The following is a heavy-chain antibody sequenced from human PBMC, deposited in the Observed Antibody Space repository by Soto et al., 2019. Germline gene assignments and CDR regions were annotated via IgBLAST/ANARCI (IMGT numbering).Heavy chain of an antibody. Sequence: QVQLQESGPGLVKPSQTLSLSCTVSGASISSGGYFWTWIRQHPGKGLEWIGYIYYSGSTYYNPSLKSRISISVDTSKNQFSLKLSSVTAADTAVYYCAREGIAAAGTGYGWFDPWGQGTLVTVSS. CDR3: AREGIAAAGTGYGWFDP. V-gene: IGHV4-31*03. CDR1: GASISSGGYF. J-gene: IGHJ5*02. CDR2: IYYSGST. D-gene: IGHD6-13*01.